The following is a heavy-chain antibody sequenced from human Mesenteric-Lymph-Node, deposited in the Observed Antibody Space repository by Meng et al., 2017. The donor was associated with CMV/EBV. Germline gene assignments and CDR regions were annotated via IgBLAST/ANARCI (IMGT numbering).Heavy chain of an antibody. J-gene: IGHJ4*02. D-gene: IGHD5-18*01. CDR1: GGSISSGGYS. Sequence: AVSGGSISSGGYSWSWIRQPPGKGLEWIGYIYHSGSTYYNPSLKSRVTISVDRSKNQFSLKLSSVTAADTAVYYCARVRGYSYGYPDYWGQGTLVTVSS. CDR2: IYHSGST. V-gene: IGHV4-30-2*01. CDR3: ARVRGYSYGYPDY.